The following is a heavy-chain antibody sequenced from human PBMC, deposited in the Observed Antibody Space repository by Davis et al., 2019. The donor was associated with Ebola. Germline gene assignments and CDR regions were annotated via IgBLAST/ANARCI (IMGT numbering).Heavy chain of an antibody. J-gene: IGHJ4*02. CDR3: ALATVAGFFDY. Sequence: PSETLSLTCAVSGGSISSSNWWSWVRQPPGKGLEWIGEINHSGSSNYNPSLKSRVTISVDTSKNHFSLKLRYVTAADTAVYYCALATVAGFFDYWGQGTLVTVSS. V-gene: IGHV4-4*02. CDR1: GGSISSSNW. CDR2: INHSGSS. D-gene: IGHD6-19*01.